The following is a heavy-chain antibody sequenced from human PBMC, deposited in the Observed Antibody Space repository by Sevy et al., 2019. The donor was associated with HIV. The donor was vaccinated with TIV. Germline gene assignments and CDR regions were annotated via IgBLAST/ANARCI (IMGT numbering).Heavy chain of an antibody. J-gene: IGHJ5*02. CDR1: GFTFSTYP. V-gene: IGHV3-30-3*01. D-gene: IGHD5-12*01. CDR2: ISCDGSSK. Sequence: GGSLRLSCAGSGFTFSTYPMHWVRQSPGKGLEWVTVISCDGSSKYYSDSVKGRFTISRDNSKNTVFLQMDSLRVDDSAVYYCARDSGYTINYSTGATWGQGALVTVSS. CDR3: ARDSGYTINYSTGAT.